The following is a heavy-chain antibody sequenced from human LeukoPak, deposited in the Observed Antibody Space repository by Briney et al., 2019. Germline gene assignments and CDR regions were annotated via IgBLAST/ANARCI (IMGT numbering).Heavy chain of an antibody. J-gene: IGHJ3*02. D-gene: IGHD4-17*01. Sequence: GGSLRLSCEASGFSFRIYEMNWVRQAPGRGLEWLSYITGSGGKTYYADSVKGRFTISRDNANKLLFLHTNSLRAEDTAVYYCARDLGDYVGYDAFDIWGQGTMVTVSS. CDR1: GFSFRIYE. CDR2: ITGSGGKT. V-gene: IGHV3-48*03. CDR3: ARDLGDYVGYDAFDI.